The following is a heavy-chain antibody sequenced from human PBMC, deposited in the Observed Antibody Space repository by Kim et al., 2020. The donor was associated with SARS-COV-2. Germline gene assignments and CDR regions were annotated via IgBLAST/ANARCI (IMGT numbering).Heavy chain of an antibody. CDR1: GFTFSSYA. CDR3: AKDGTYRPGKVMVQYFDY. D-gene: IGHD3-10*01. J-gene: IGHJ4*02. Sequence: GGSLRLSCAASGFTFSSYAMSWVRQAPGKGLEWVSAISGSGGSTYYADSVKGRFTISRDNSKNTLYLQMNSLRAEDTAVYYCAKDGTYRPGKVMVQYFDYWGQGTLVTVSS. CDR2: ISGSGGST. V-gene: IGHV3-23*01.